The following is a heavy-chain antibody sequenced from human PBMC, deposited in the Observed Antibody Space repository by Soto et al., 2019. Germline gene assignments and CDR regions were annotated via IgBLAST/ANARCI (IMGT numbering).Heavy chain of an antibody. D-gene: IGHD5-12*01. Sequence: QVQLQESGPGLVKPSQTLSLTCTVSGGSISSGDYYWSWIRQPPGKGLEWIGYIYYSGSTYYNPYRKCRDSIQVHTSKTQFTQKLSSVTAADTAVYYCAVQHGGRLQLLPDWYFDLWGRGTLVPVSS. J-gene: IGHJ2*01. CDR1: GGSISSGDYY. V-gene: IGHV4-30-4*01. CDR3: AVQHGGRLQLLPDWYFDL. CDR2: IYYSGST.